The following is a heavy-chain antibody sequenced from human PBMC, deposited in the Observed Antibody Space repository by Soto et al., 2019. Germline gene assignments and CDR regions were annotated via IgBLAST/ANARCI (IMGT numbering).Heavy chain of an antibody. CDR3: ARTPLDHYGDYDIGY. CDR2: IYYSGST. Sequence: QVQLQESGPGLVKPSQTLSLTCTVSGGSISSGDYYWSWIRQPPGKGLECIGYIYYSGSTYYNPSIKSRVTISVDTSQNQFSLKLNSVTDADTAVYYCARTPLDHYGDYDIGYWGQGTLVTVSS. J-gene: IGHJ4*02. V-gene: IGHV4-30-4*01. D-gene: IGHD4-17*01. CDR1: GGSISSGDYY.